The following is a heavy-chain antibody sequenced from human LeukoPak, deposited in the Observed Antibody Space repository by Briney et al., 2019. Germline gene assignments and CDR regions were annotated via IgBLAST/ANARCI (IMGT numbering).Heavy chain of an antibody. CDR3: ARELSAVAGTGAFDI. D-gene: IGHD6-19*01. CDR1: GFTFSRFG. Sequence: GRSLRLSCEASGFTFSRFGMHWVRQAPGKGLEWVAVIWYDGSNQDYADSVKGRFTISRDNSKNTLYLQVSSLRAEDTAVYYCARELSAVAGTGAFDIWGQGTVVTVSS. V-gene: IGHV3-33*01. CDR2: IWYDGSNQ. J-gene: IGHJ3*02.